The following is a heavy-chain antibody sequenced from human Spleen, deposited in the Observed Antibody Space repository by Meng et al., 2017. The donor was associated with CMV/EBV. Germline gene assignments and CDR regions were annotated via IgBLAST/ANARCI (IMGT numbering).Heavy chain of an antibody. J-gene: IGHJ5*02. V-gene: IGHV1-2*04. Sequence: YTFTGYYMHWVRQAPGQGLEWMGWINPNSGGTNYAQKFQGWVTMTRDTSISTAYMELSRLRSDDTAVYYCARALSSSGWYNQRFDPWGQGTLVTVSS. CDR1: YTFTGYY. CDR3: ARALSSSGWYNQRFDP. CDR2: INPNSGGT. D-gene: IGHD6-19*01.